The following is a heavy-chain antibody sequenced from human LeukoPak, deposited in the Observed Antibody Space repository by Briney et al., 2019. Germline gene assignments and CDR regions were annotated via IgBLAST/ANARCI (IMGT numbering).Heavy chain of an antibody. CDR1: GYTLTELS. D-gene: IGHD6-13*01. CDR3: ARARRSSWYGDAFDI. V-gene: IGHV1-24*01. CDR2: FDPKDGET. Sequence: GASVKVSCKVSGYTLTELSMHWVRQAPGKGLEWMGSFDPKDGETIYAQKFQGRVTMTRDTSISTAYMELSRLRSDDTAVYYCARARRSSWYGDAFDIWGQGTMVTVSS. J-gene: IGHJ3*02.